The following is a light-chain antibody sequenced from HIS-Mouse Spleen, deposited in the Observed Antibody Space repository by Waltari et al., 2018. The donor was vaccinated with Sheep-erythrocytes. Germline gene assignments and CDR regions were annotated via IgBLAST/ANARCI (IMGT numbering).Light chain of an antibody. Sequence: SSELPQDPAVSVALGQTVRITCQGDSLTRSSARWYQQKPGQAHVLVIYGKNNRPSGIPDRFSGSKSGTSASLAISGLQSEDEADYYCAAWDDSLNGPVFGGGTKLTVL. CDR3: AAWDDSLNGPV. V-gene: IGLV3-19*01. J-gene: IGLJ3*02. CDR2: GKN. CDR1: SLTRSS.